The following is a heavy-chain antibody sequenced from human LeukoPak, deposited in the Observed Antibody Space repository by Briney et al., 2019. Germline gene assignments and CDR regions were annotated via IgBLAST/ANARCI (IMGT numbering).Heavy chain of an antibody. D-gene: IGHD6-19*01. CDR1: GASISGWY. CDR2: VYGSGYT. J-gene: IGHJ4*02. CDR3: ARETSLAGFASGLGFNY. Sequence: SETLPLTCTVSGASISGWYWSWIRQPPGKGLEWIGYVYGSGYTNYNPSLKSRVTMSIDTSKNHFSLKLTSVTAADTATYYCARETSLAGFASGLGFNYWGQGILVTVSS. V-gene: IGHV4-59*01.